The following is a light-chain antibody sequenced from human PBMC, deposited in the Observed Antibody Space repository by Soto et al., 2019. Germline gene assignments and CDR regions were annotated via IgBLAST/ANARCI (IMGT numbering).Light chain of an antibody. CDR1: SGDVGAYDY. V-gene: IGLV2-14*01. J-gene: IGLJ1*01. CDR2: EVS. Sequence: QSVLTQPASVSGSPGQSIAISCTGTSGDVGAYDYVSWYQHHPDKAPKLMIYEVSNRPSGVSDRFSGSKSVYTATLTISGLQAEDEADYYCASHTNSDTRFFGTGTKLTVL. CDR3: ASHTNSDTRF.